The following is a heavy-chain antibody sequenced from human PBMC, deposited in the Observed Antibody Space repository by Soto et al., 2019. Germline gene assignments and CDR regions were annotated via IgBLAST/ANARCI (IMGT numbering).Heavy chain of an antibody. V-gene: IGHV4-34*01. CDR2: INFQGTT. CDR3: ARKLEGLVRLVERLTYTRFPP. D-gene: IGHD1-7*01. Sequence: SQTLPHRYNGRGDSLTGYSWFWLRQPPGKGLEWIGEINFQGTTNYHPSLRTRVSMSVDTSKSQISLNMSSVTAADTALYFCARKLEGLVRLVERLTYTRFPPWGLLPLLTVS. CDR1: GDSLTGYS. J-gene: IGHJ5*02.